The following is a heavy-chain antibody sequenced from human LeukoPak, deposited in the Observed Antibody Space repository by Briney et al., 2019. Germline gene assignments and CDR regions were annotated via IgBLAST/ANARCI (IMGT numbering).Heavy chain of an antibody. CDR3: ASSNSTVATGNFDY. CDR1: GYSFTSYW. V-gene: IGHV5-51*01. Sequence: GESLKISCKGSGYSFTSYWIGWVRKIPCKGLECMVIIYPGDSDTRYSPSFQGQVTISADKSISTAYLQWSSLKASDTAMYYCASSNSTVATGNFDYWGQGTLVTVSS. CDR2: IYPGDSDT. J-gene: IGHJ4*02. D-gene: IGHD4-23*01.